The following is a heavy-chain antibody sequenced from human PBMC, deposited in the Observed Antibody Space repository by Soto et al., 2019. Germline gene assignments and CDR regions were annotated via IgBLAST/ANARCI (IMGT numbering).Heavy chain of an antibody. D-gene: IGHD1-1*01. J-gene: IGHJ4*02. CDR1: GFSFSSKW. Sequence: EVELVESGGGLVQPGGSLTLSCSASGFSFSSKWMTWVRQAPGKGLQWVANIKPDGSETYYLDSVKGRFTISRDNTKNSLYLQMNGLRAEDAALYFCATDLNWENYWGQGTLVTVSS. CDR2: IKPDGSET. V-gene: IGHV3-7*01. CDR3: ATDLNWENY.